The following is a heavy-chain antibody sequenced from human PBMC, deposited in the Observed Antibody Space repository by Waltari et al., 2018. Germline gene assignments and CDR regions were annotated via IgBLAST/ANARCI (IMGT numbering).Heavy chain of an antibody. CDR2: IHGSGKT. CDR1: GDSVSSAYW. V-gene: IGHV4-4*02. J-gene: IGHJ4*02. D-gene: IGHD2-15*01. CDR3: ARDRGRGLYLDS. Sequence: QVQLQESDPGLVKPSGTLSLTCAVSGDSVSSAYWWSWVRQPQGKGLEWIGQIHGSGKTHYHPSLESRVTVSMDTSNNQFTLKVTSATAADTGVYYCARDRGRGLYLDSWGQGTQVTVSP.